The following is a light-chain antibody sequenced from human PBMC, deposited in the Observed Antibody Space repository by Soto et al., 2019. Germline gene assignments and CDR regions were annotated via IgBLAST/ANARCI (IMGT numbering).Light chain of an antibody. CDR2: AAS. Sequence: AIRMTQSHSSFSASTGDRVTITCRASQGISSYLAWYQQEPGKAPKLLIYAASTLQSGVPSRFSGSGSGTDFTLTISCLQSEDFATYYYQQYYSYLPITFGQGTRLEIK. CDR3: QQYYSYLPIT. CDR1: QGISSY. V-gene: IGKV1-8*01. J-gene: IGKJ5*01.